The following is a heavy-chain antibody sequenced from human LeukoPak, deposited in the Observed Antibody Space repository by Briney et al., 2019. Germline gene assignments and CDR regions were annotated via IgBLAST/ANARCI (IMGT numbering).Heavy chain of an antibody. V-gene: IGHV4-39*02. Sequence: PSETLSLTCTVSGGSISSSPYYWGWIRQPPGKGLEWIGSIYYSGTTHYNPSLEGRVTISVDTSKNQFSLKLSSVTAADTAVYYCAREGVDILINWFDPWGQGTLVTVSS. D-gene: IGHD3-9*01. CDR2: IYYSGTT. CDR3: AREGVDILINWFDP. J-gene: IGHJ5*02. CDR1: GGSISSSPYY.